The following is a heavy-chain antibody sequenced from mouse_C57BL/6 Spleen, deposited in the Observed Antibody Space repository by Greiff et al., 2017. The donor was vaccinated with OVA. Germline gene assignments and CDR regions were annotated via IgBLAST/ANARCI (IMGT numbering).Heavy chain of an antibody. CDR3: ARKEAYYDYDGDY. V-gene: IGHV2-2*01. CDR2: IWSGGST. CDR1: GFSLTSYG. Sequence: VKLMESGPGLVQPSQSLSITCTVSGFSLTSYGVHWVRQSPGKGLEWLGVIWSGGSTDYNAAFISRLSISKDNSKSQVFFKMNSLQADDTAIYYCARKEAYYDYDGDYWGQGTSVTVSS. J-gene: IGHJ4*01. D-gene: IGHD2-4*01.